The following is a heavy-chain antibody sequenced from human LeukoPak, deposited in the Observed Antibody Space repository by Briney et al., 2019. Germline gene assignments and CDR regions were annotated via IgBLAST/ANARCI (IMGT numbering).Heavy chain of an antibody. D-gene: IGHD3-22*01. V-gene: IGHV3-7*01. CDR2: IKQDGSEK. CDR3: ARSSGYFNYYFDY. J-gene: IGHJ4*02. CDR1: GFIFSGYW. Sequence: PGGSLRLSCATSGFIFSGYWMTRVRQAPGKGLEWVANIKQDGSEKYYVDSVKGRFTISRDNSKNTLYLQMNSLRAEDTAVYYCARSSGYFNYYFDYWGQGTLVTVSS.